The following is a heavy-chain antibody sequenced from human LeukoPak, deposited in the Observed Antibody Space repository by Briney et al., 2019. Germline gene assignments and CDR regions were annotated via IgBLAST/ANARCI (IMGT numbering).Heavy chain of an antibody. Sequence: PGGSLRLSCAASGFTFSSYSMNWVRQAPGKGLEWVSSISSSSSYIYYADSVKGRFTISRDDAKNSLYLQMSSLRAEDTAIYYCARADMAVVPVFDYWGQGTLVTVSS. CDR2: ISSSSSYI. V-gene: IGHV3-21*01. CDR3: ARADMAVVPVFDY. D-gene: IGHD6-19*01. J-gene: IGHJ4*02. CDR1: GFTFSSYS.